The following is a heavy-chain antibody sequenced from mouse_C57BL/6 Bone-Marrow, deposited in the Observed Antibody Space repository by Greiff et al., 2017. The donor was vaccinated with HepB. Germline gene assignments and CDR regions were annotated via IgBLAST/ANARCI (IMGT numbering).Heavy chain of an antibody. CDR2: IRNKANGYTT. J-gene: IGHJ4*01. Sequence: EVKLVESGGGLVQPGGSLSLSCAASGFTFTDYYMSWVRQPPGKALEWLGFIRNKANGYTTQYSASVKGRFTISRDNSQSILYLQMNALRAEDSATNYWARDRAVVIYDGYYEARDYWGQGTSVTVSS. CDR3: ARDRAVVIYDGYYEARDY. CDR1: GFTFTDYY. V-gene: IGHV7-3*01. D-gene: IGHD2-3*01.